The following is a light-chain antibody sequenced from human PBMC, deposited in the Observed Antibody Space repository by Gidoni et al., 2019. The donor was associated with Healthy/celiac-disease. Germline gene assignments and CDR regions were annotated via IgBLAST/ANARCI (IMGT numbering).Light chain of an antibody. CDR3: MQSLQTPLIT. CDR1: QSLLHSNGYNY. CDR2: LGS. Sequence: DIVMTQSPLSLPVTPGEPASISCRSSQSLLHSNGYNYLDWYLQKPGQSPQLLICLGSNRASGVPDRFSGSGSGTDFTLKISRVEAEDVGVYYCMQSLQTPLITFGQGTRLEIK. V-gene: IGKV2-28*01. J-gene: IGKJ5*01.